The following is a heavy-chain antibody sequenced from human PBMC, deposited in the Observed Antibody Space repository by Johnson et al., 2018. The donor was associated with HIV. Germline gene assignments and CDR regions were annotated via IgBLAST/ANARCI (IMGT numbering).Heavy chain of an antibody. CDR3: ARAYMSSGSYYDAFDI. CDR2: ISWNSGSI. V-gene: IGHV3-20*04. CDR1: GFTFDDYG. D-gene: IGHD1-26*01. J-gene: IGHJ3*02. Sequence: VQLVESGGGVVRPGGSLRLSCAASGFTFDDYGMSWVRQVPGKGLEWVTGISWNSGSIGYADSVKGRFTISRDNAKNSLYLQMNSLRAEDTALYYCARAYMSSGSYYDAFDIWGQGTMVIVSS.